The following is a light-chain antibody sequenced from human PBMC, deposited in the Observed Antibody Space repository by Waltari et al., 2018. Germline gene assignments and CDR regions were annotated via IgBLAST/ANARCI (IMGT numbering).Light chain of an antibody. CDR2: YAS. CDR1: QSLLYSPNNMNY. Sequence: DIVMTQSPDSLAVSLGERATINCKSSQSLLYSPNNMNYLAWYQQKSRQPPKLPVYYASTRECVVPDRFSGSGSGKDCTLTISKLQAEDVAVYYCQQYYSNPQTFGQGTKVE. J-gene: IGKJ1*01. V-gene: IGKV4-1*01. CDR3: QQYYSNPQT.